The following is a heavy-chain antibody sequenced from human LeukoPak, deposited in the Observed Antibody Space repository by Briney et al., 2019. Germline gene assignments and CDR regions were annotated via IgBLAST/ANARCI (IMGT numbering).Heavy chain of an antibody. D-gene: IGHD3-10*01. CDR1: GFTFSNYW. V-gene: IGHV3-74*01. Sequence: GGSLRLSCAASGFTFSNYWMHWVRHAPGKGLVWVSRINTDGSSTNYADSVKGRFTISRDNSKNTLYLQMNSLKIDDTAVYYCAKDGNFRVPGDDWGQGTLVTVSS. CDR3: AKDGNFRVPGDD. CDR2: INTDGSST. J-gene: IGHJ4*02.